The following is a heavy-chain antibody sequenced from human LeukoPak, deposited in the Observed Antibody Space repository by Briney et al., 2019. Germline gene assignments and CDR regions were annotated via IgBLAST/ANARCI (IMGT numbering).Heavy chain of an antibody. D-gene: IGHD3-22*01. CDR2: IHYSGST. Sequence: SETLSLTCTVSGGSISSSSYYWGWIRQPPGKGLEWIGSIHYSGSTNYNPSLKSRATISVDTSKNQFSMKLSSVTAADTAVYYCAKDNYYYDSSGYPLDYWGQGTLVTVSS. J-gene: IGHJ4*02. CDR1: GGSISSSSYY. CDR3: AKDNYYYDSSGYPLDY. V-gene: IGHV4-39*07.